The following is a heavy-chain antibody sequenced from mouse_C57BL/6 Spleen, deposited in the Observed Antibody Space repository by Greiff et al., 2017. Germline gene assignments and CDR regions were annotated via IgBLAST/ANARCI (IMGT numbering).Heavy chain of an antibody. CDR3: ARDWDY. J-gene: IGHJ2*01. CDR1: GFTFSSYA. Sequence: EVKLIESGGGLVKPGGSLNLSCAASGFTFSSYAMSWVRQTPEKRLEWVATISAGGSYTYYPDNVKGRFTISRDNAKNNLYLQMSHLKSEDTAMYYCARDWDYWGQGTTLTVSS. V-gene: IGHV5-4*01. CDR2: ISAGGSYT.